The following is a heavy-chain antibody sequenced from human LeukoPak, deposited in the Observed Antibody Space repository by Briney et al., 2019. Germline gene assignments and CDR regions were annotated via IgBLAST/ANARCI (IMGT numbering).Heavy chain of an antibody. J-gene: IGHJ2*01. CDR2: MKEDGGEK. Sequence: GGSLRLSCAASGFIFSPYWVTWVRQAPGMGLEWVANMKEDGGEKFYVDSVRGRFTISRDNAKNSLYLQMNSLRVEDTGVYYCARVRTEWYIDLWGRGTLDTVST. CDR1: GFIFSPYW. D-gene: IGHD2-8*02. CDR3: ARVRTEWYIDL. V-gene: IGHV3-7*01.